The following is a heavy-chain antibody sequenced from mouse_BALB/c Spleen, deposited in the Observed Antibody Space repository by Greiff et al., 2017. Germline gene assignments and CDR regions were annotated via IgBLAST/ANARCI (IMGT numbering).Heavy chain of an antibody. J-gene: IGHJ3*01. V-gene: IGHV3-6*02. CDR1: GYSITSGYY. Sequence: EVQRVESGPGLVKPSQSLSLTCSVTGYSITSGYYWNWIRQFPGNKLEWMGYISYDGSNNYNPSLKNRISITRDTSKNQFFLKLNSVTTEDTATYYCASDYLFAYWGQGTLVTVSA. CDR3: ASDYLFAY. CDR2: ISYDGSN.